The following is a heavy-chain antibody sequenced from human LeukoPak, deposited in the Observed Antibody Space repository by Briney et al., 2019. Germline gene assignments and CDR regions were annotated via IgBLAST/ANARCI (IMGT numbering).Heavy chain of an antibody. CDR1: ALTLANYA. J-gene: IGHJ3*02. Sequence: GGSLRLSCAPAALTLANYAMRWVRQAAGKGLEWVSRISWNTGNIDYADSVKGRFTISRDNAKNSLYLQMNSLRAEDTALYYCAKGTTFDAFDMWGQGTMVTVSS. D-gene: IGHD3-16*01. V-gene: IGHV3-9*01. CDR2: ISWNTGNI. CDR3: AKGTTFDAFDM.